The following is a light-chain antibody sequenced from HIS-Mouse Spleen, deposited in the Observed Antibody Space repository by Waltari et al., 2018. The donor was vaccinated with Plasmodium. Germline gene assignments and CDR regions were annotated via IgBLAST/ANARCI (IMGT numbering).Light chain of an antibody. CDR3: QVWDSSSDHPV. J-gene: IGLJ2*01. CDR2: EDS. V-gene: IGLV3-21*02. CDR1: NIGSKS. Sequence: SYVLTQPPSVSVAPGQTARITCGGNNIGSKSVHLYQQKPGQAPVLGVYEDSNRPSGIPEGFSGSNSGNTATLTISGVEAGDEADYYCQVWDSSSDHPVFGGGTKLTVL.